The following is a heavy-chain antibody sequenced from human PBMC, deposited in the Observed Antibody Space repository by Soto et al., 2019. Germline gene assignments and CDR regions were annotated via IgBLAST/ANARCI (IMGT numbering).Heavy chain of an antibody. D-gene: IGHD6-19*01. Sequence: QVQLVQSGAEVKKPGSSVKVSCKASGGTFSSYAISWVRQAPGQGLEWMGGIIPNFGTANYAQKFQGRVTITANESTTTAYTELGLLRSEDTDVYDCERRHVCSCCWCYYGMDVWGQGTPVTVSS. V-gene: IGHV1-69*12. CDR1: GGTFSSYA. J-gene: IGHJ6*02. CDR2: IIPNFGTA. CDR3: ERRHVCSCCWCYYGMDV.